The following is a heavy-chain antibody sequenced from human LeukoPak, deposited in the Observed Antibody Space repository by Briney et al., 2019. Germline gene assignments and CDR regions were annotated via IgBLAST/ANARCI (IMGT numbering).Heavy chain of an antibody. J-gene: IGHJ4*02. Sequence: GGSLRLSCAASGFTFSSYGVHWVRQAPGKGLEWVAFIRYDGSNKYYADSVKGRFTISRDNSKNTLYLQMNSLRAEDTAVYYCAKRKLRIAAARSDSGAFDYWGQGTLVTVSS. CDR2: IRYDGSNK. D-gene: IGHD6-13*01. CDR1: GFTFSSYG. CDR3: AKRKLRIAAARSDSGAFDY. V-gene: IGHV3-30*02.